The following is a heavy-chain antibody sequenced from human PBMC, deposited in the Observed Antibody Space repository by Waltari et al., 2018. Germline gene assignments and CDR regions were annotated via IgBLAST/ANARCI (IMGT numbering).Heavy chain of an antibody. CDR1: GFTFSNHA. D-gene: IGHD2-2*01. CDR3: ARDLSSPDAY. Sequence: QVQLVESGGGVVQPGRSLRPSCAASGFTFSNHAMHWVRQAPGKGLEWVAVISYDGSNKYYADSVKGRFTISRDNSMNTLYLQVNSLRGEDTAVYYCARDLSSPDAYWGQGTLVTVSS. J-gene: IGHJ4*02. CDR2: ISYDGSNK. V-gene: IGHV3-30-3*01.